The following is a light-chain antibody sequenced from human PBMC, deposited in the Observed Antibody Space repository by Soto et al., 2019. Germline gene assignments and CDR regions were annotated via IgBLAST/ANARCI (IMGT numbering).Light chain of an antibody. J-gene: IGKJ4*01. CDR3: QQYGNLPFT. V-gene: IGKV1-33*01. CDR2: DAS. CDR1: HDINNY. Sequence: DVQLTQSPSSLSASVGHRVTVICQASHDINNYLNWYQQKPGKAPKVLIYDASNLKPGVPPRFSGSRSGTDFTFTISSLQPEDIATYYCQQYGNLPFTFGGGTKVEIK.